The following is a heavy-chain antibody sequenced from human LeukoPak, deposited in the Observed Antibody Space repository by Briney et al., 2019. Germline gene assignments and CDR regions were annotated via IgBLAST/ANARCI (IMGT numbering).Heavy chain of an antibody. CDR1: GGSISSYY. D-gene: IGHD4/OR15-4a*01. J-gene: IGHJ6*03. CDR2: IYYSGST. Sequence: SETLSLTCTVSGGSISSYYWSWIRQPPGKGLEWIGYIYYSGSTNYNPSLKSRVTISVDTSKNQFSLKLSSVTAADTAVYYCARDYTPNNYYYYMDVWGKGTTVTISS. CDR3: ARDYTPNNYYYYMDV. V-gene: IGHV4-59*01.